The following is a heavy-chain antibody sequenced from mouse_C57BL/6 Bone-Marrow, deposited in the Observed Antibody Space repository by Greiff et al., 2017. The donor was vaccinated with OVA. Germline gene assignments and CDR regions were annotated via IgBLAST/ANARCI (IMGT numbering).Heavy chain of an antibody. J-gene: IGHJ3*01. V-gene: IGHV5-9-1*02. CDR2: FSSGGDYI. Sequence: EVKLMESGEGLVKPGGSLKLSCAASGFTFSSYAMSWVRQTPEKRLEWVAYFSSGGDYIYYADTVKGRFTISRDNSRSTLYLQMSSLKSEDTAMYYCTRDEGYDGSSRAWFADWGQGTLVTVAA. CDR1: GFTFSSYA. D-gene: IGHD1-1*01. CDR3: TRDEGYDGSSRAWFAD.